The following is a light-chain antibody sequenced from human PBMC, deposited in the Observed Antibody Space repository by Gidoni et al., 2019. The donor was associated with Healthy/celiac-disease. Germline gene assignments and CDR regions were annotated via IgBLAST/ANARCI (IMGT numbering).Light chain of an antibody. J-gene: IGKJ1*01. CDR1: QSISSY. CDR2: AAS. V-gene: IGKV1-39*01. Sequence: DIQMTQSPSSLSASVGDRVTITCRASQSISSYLNWYQQKPGKAPKLLIYAASSLQSGVPSMFSGSGSGTDFTLTISSLQPEDFATDYCQQSYSTPPTFGQGTKVEIK. CDR3: QQSYSTPPT.